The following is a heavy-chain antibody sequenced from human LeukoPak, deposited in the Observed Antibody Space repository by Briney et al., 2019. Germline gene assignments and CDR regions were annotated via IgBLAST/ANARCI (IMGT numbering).Heavy chain of an antibody. CDR2: TYYRSKWYN. D-gene: IGHD1-26*01. CDR3: ARGSLSGSYFAAHFDY. Sequence: SQTLSLTCAISGDSVSSNSAAWNWIRQSPSRGLEWLGRTYYRSKWYNDYAVSVKSRITINLDTSKNQFSLQLNSVTPEDTAVYYCARGSLSGSYFAAHFDYWGQGTLVTVSS. CDR1: GDSVSSNSAA. J-gene: IGHJ4*02. V-gene: IGHV6-1*01.